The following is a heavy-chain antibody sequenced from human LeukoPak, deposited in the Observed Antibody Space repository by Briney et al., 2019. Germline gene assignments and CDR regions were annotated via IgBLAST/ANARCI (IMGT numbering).Heavy chain of an antibody. D-gene: IGHD6-19*01. CDR3: ATSPGIAVAADI. J-gene: IGHJ3*02. Sequence: PSETLSLTCTVSGGSISSYYWSWTRQPPGKGLEWIGYIYYSGSTNYNPSLKSRVTISVDTSKNQFSLKLSSVTAADTAVYYCATSPGIAVAADIWGQGTMVTVSS. CDR2: IYYSGST. V-gene: IGHV4-59*01. CDR1: GGSISSYY.